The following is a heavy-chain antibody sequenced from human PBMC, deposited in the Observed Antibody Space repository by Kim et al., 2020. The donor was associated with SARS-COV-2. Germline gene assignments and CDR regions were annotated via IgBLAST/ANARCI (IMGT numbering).Heavy chain of an antibody. V-gene: IGHV5-51*01. CDR1: GYSFTSYW. CDR2: IYPGDSDT. J-gene: IGHJ5*02. D-gene: IGHD3-3*01. CDR3: ARRDYDFWRYNWFDP. Sequence: GKSLQISCKGSGYSFTSYWIGWVRQMPGKGLEWMGIIYPGDSDTRYSPSFQGQVTISADKSISTAYLQWSSLKASDTAMYYCARRDYDFWRYNWFDPWGQGTLVTVSS.